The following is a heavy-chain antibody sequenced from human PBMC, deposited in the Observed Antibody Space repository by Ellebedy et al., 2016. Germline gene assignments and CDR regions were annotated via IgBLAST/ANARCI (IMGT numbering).Heavy chain of an antibody. V-gene: IGHV3-30-3*01. D-gene: IGHD1-26*01. J-gene: IGHJ6*02. CDR1: GFTFSTYT. CDR3: LREPNLSYSRLGYYGMDV. CDR2: ISYDGSNK. Sequence: GESLKISXAASGFTFSTYTMHWVRQAPGKGLEWVAVISYDGSNKYYADSVKGRFTISRDNSKNTLYLRLRAEDTAVYYCLREPNLSYSRLGYYGMDVWGQGTTVTVSS.